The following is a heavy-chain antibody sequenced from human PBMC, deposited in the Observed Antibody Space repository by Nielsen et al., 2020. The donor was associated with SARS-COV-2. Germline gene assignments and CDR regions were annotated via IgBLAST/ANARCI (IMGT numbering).Heavy chain of an antibody. CDR3: AKDIRPYDSSGYYGSAFDI. CDR2: ISGSGGST. D-gene: IGHD3-22*01. V-gene: IGHV3-23*01. Sequence: GESLKISCAASGFTFSSYAMSWVRQAPGKGLEWVSAISGSGGSTYYADSVKGRFTISRDNAKNSLYLQMNSLRAEDTALYYCAKDIRPYDSSGYYGSAFDIWGQGTMVTVSS. J-gene: IGHJ3*02. CDR1: GFTFSSYA.